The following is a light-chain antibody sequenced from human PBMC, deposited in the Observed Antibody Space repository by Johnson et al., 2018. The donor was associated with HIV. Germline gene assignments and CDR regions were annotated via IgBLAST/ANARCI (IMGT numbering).Light chain of an antibody. CDR2: DTI. CDR3: AAWDSSLNAHYV. V-gene: IGLV1-51*01. J-gene: IGLJ1*01. CDR1: SSNIGSHY. Sequence: QSVLTQPPSVSAAPGQKVTISCSGSSSNIGSHYVSWYQQVPGTAPRLVIYDTIKRHSGIPDRFSGSKSGTSATLGITGLQTGDEADYYCAAWDSSLNAHYVIGTGTKITVL.